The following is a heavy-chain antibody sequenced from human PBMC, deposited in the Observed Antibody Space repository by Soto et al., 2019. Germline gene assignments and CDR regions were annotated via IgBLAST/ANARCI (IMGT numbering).Heavy chain of an antibody. J-gene: IGHJ6*02. CDR3: AEAADSSSYGVDV. Sequence: PGGSLRLSCAVSGITFRTYAMSWVRQAPGKGLEWVSVISDSGGTTHYAASVKGRFTVSRDNFKNTLYLQMNSLRAEDTALYYCAEAADSSSYGVDVWGQGTTVTVSS. CDR1: GITFRTYA. CDR2: ISDSGGTT. V-gene: IGHV3-23*01. D-gene: IGHD6-6*01.